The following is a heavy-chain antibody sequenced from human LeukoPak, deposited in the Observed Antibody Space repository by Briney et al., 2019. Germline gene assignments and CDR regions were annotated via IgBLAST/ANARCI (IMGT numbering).Heavy chain of an antibody. V-gene: IGHV3-49*03. Sequence: GGSLRLSCAASGFTFSSYAMSWFRQAPGKGLEWVGFIRSKAYGGTTEYAASVKGRFTISRDDSKSIAYLQMNSLKTEDTAVYYCTRANYYDSSGYYEPPDYWGQGTLVTVSS. CDR3: TRANYYDSSGYYEPPDY. D-gene: IGHD3-22*01. J-gene: IGHJ4*02. CDR1: GFTFSSYA. CDR2: IRSKAYGGTT.